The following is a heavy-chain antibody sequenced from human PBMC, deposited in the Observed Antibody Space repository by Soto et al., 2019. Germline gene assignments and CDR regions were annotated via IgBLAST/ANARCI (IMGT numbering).Heavy chain of an antibody. CDR1: GYTFSEYG. J-gene: IGHJ4*02. CDR3: SAGGSYSNFNY. D-gene: IGHD1-26*01. CDR2: FNYYNGKI. V-gene: IGHV1-18*01. Sequence: QVQLVQSGAEVKKPGASVKVSCKASGYTFSEYGVSWVRRAPGQGLAWMGWFNYYNGKINFAQKFQGKVTMTKDTSTSTAYMELRNLTPDDTAMYYCSAGGSYSNFNYWGQGTLVTVSS.